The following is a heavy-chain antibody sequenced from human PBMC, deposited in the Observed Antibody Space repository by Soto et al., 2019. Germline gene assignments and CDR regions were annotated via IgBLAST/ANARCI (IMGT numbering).Heavy chain of an antibody. V-gene: IGHV4-39*01. J-gene: IGHJ4*02. CDR3: ASISIAVAGTPLDY. CDR2: IYYSGST. CDR1: GGSISSSSYY. Sequence: ETLSLTCTVSGGSISSSSYYWGWIRQPPGKGLEWIGSIYYSGSTYYNPSLKSRVTISVDTSKNQFSLKLSSVTAADTAVYYCASISIAVAGTPLDYWGQGTLVTVSS. D-gene: IGHD6-19*01.